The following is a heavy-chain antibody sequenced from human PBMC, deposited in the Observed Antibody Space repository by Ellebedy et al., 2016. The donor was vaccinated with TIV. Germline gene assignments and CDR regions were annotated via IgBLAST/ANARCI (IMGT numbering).Heavy chain of an antibody. CDR1: GGTFSSYA. D-gene: IGHD1-26*01. CDR3: ARPSIVGATTTDFDY. J-gene: IGHJ4*02. Sequence: SVKVSXKASGGTFSSYAISWVRQAPGQGLEWMGGIIPIFGTANYAQKFQGRVTITADESTSTAYMELSSLRSEDTAVYYCARPSIVGATTTDFDYWGQGTLVTVSS. V-gene: IGHV1-69*13. CDR2: IIPIFGTA.